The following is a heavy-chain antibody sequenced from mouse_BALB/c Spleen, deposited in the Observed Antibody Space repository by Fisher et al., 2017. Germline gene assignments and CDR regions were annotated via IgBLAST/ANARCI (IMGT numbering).Heavy chain of an antibody. V-gene: IGHV5-9-3*01. J-gene: IGHJ1*01. Sequence: GRFTISRDNAKNTLYLQMSSLRSEDTAMYYCARHENYGSSPWHFDVWGAGTTVTVSS. CDR3: ARHENYGSSPWHFDV. D-gene: IGHD1-1*01.